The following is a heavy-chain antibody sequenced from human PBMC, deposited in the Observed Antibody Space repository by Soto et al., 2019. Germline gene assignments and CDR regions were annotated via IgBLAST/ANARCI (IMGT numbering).Heavy chain of an antibody. D-gene: IGHD2-15*01. Sequence: PGESLKISCKGSGYSFTSYWIGWVRQMPGKGLEWMGIIYPGDSDTRYSPSFQGQVTISADKSISTAYLQWSSLKASDTAMYYCARHGDCSGGSCCPNYYYYGMDVWGQGTTVTVSS. V-gene: IGHV5-51*01. CDR1: GYSFTSYW. CDR3: ARHGDCSGGSCCPNYYYYGMDV. CDR2: IYPGDSDT. J-gene: IGHJ6*01.